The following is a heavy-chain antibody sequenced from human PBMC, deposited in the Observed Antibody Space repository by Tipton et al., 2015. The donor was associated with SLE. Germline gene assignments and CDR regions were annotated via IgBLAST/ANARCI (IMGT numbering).Heavy chain of an antibody. J-gene: IGHJ3*02. V-gene: IGHV3-7*05. CDR1: GFTFNSYW. CDR2: IKRDGGEK. Sequence: SLRLSCAASGFTFNSYWMSWVRQAPGKGLEWVANIKRDGGEKYYADSVKGRFTISRDNAKNSLYLQMNSLRAEDTAVYYCARPFPPEWSTFAVDIWGQGTMVTVSS. D-gene: IGHD3-3*01. CDR3: ARPFPPEWSTFAVDI.